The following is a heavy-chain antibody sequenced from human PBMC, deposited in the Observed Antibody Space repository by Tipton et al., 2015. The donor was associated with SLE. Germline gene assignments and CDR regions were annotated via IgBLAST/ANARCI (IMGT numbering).Heavy chain of an antibody. CDR1: GGSISSYY. D-gene: IGHD1-20*01. J-gene: IGHJ6*02. CDR3: ARDLGITGTTPRGMDV. V-gene: IGHV4-59*01. Sequence: TLSLTCTVSGGSISSYYWSWIRQPPGKGLEWIGYIYYSGSTNYNPSLKSRVTISVDTSKNQFSLKLSSVTAADTAVYYCARDLGITGTTPRGMDVGGQGTTVTVS. CDR2: IYYSGST.